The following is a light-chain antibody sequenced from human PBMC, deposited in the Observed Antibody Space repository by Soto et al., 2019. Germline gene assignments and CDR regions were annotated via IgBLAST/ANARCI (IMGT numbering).Light chain of an antibody. J-gene: IGLJ3*02. CDR1: SSNIGAGHD. V-gene: IGLV1-40*01. CDR2: ANI. Sequence: QSVLTQPPSVSGAPGQRVTISCSGSSSNIGAGHDVHWYQQLPGTAPKLLIYANINRPSGVPDRFSGSKSGTSASLAITGLQAEDEADYYCQSYDSSLRGRVFGGGTQLTV. CDR3: QSYDSSLRGRV.